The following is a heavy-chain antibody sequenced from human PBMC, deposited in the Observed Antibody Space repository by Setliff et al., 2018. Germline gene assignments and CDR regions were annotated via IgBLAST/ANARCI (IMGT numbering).Heavy chain of an antibody. J-gene: IGHJ6*02. CDR1: GVSISNYY. CDR3: SRLSWDGLRYHGLDV. D-gene: IGHD3-10*01. Sequence: LETLSLTCNASGVSISNYYWRWIRQPPGKGLECIGDIQKSGGTNYNPSLESGVTISVDTSTNQLSLKLRSVTAADTAVYYCSRLSWDGLRYHGLDVWGQGTTVTVSS. V-gene: IGHV4-59*01. CDR2: IQKSGGT.